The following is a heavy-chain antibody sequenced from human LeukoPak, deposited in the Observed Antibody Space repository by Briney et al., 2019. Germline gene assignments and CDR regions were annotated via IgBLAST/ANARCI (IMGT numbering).Heavy chain of an antibody. D-gene: IGHD3-10*01. CDR2: INPNSGGT. CDR1: GYTFTGYY. Sequence: ASVKVSCKASGYTFTGYYMLWVRQAPGQGLEWMGWINPNSGGTNHAQKFQGRVTMTRDTSISTAYMELSRLRSDDTAVYYCARDRPLDADDYYGFYYFDYWGQGTLVTVSS. V-gene: IGHV1-2*02. CDR3: ARDRPLDADDYYGFYYFDY. J-gene: IGHJ4*02.